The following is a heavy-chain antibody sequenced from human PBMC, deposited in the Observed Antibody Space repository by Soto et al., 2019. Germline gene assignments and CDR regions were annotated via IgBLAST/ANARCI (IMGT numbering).Heavy chain of an antibody. CDR3: AREQTIAAAGSMGGDWFDP. J-gene: IGHJ5*02. Sequence: PSETLSLTCTVSGGSISSGGYYWSWIRQHPGKGLEWIGYIYYSGSTYYNPSLKSRVTISVDTSKNQFSLKLSSVTAADTAVYYCAREQTIAAAGSMGGDWFDPWGQGTLVTVSS. CDR1: GGSISSGGYY. V-gene: IGHV4-31*03. D-gene: IGHD6-13*01. CDR2: IYYSGST.